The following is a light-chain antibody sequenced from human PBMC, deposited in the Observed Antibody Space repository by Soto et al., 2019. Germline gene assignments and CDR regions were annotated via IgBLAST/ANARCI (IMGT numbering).Light chain of an antibody. CDR1: QSVTSN. V-gene: IGKV3-15*01. J-gene: IGKJ2*01. Sequence: EIVMTQSPATLSVSPGERATLSCRAGQSVTSNLAWYQQKPGQAPRLLIYGASTRATGIPARFSGSGSGTEFTLTISSLQSEDFAVYYCQQYNYWYTFGQGTKLEIK. CDR2: GAS. CDR3: QQYNYWYT.